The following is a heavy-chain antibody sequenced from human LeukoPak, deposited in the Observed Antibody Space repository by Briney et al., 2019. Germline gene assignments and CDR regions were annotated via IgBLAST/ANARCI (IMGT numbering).Heavy chain of an antibody. D-gene: IGHD3-10*01. CDR1: GFTFSSYA. V-gene: IGHV3-23*01. Sequence: PGGSLRLSCAASGFTFSSYAMSWVRQAPGKGLEWVSAISGSGGSTYYADSVKGRFTISRDNSKNTLYLQMNSLRAEDTAVYYCARERVLLWFGELSIDYYFDYWGQGTLVTVSS. J-gene: IGHJ4*02. CDR2: ISGSGGST. CDR3: ARERVLLWFGELSIDYYFDY.